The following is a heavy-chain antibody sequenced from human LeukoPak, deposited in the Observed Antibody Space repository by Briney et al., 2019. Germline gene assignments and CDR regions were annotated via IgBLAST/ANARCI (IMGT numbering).Heavy chain of an antibody. CDR2: IIPIFGTA. J-gene: IGHJ3*02. Sequence: SVKVSCKASGGTFSSYAISWVRQAPGQGLEWMGGIIPIFGTANYAQKFQGRVTITADESTSTAYMELSSLRSEDTAVYYCARGSPYGDYKDDAFDIWGQGTMVTVSS. CDR3: ARGSPYGDYKDDAFDI. V-gene: IGHV1-69*13. D-gene: IGHD4-17*01. CDR1: GGTFSSYA.